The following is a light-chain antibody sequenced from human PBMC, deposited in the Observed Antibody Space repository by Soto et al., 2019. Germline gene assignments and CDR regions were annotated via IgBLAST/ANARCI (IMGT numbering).Light chain of an antibody. J-gene: IGKJ1*01. CDR2: KAS. CDR3: QHYNSYSDQ. V-gene: IGKV1-5*03. Sequence: DSEMTQSPSSLSASVGYRVTMTFLASQTISSWFSLYQQKPWKAPKLLIYKASTLKSGVPSRFSGSGSGTEFTLTIRSLQPDDFETSSRQHYNSYSDQFAQGTXVEIK. CDR1: QTISSW.